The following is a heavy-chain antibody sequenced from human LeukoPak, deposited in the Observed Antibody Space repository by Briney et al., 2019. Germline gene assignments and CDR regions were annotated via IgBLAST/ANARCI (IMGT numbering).Heavy chain of an antibody. CDR1: GFTFSSYW. V-gene: IGHV3-74*01. CDR3: ARGIAAAAIYYYYYYMDV. Sequence: GGSLRLSCAASGFTFSSYWMHWVRQAPGKGLVWVSRINSDGSSTSYADSVKGRFTISRDNAKNTLYLQMNSLRAEDTAVYHCARGIAAAAIYYYYYYMDVWGKGTTVTISS. J-gene: IGHJ6*03. CDR2: INSDGSST. D-gene: IGHD6-13*01.